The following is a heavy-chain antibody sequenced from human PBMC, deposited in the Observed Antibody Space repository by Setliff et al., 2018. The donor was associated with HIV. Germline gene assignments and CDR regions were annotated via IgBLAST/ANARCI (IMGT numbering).Heavy chain of an antibody. D-gene: IGHD2-2*01. Sequence: SETLSLTCTVSGGSISSGSYYWSWIRQPAGKGLEWIGHIYTSGSTNYNPSLKSRVTISVDTSKNQFSLKLRSVTASDTAVYYCAREGAPAAVMWFDPWGQGTLVTVSS. V-gene: IGHV4-61*09. CDR1: GGSISSGSYY. CDR2: IYTSGST. J-gene: IGHJ5*02. CDR3: AREGAPAAVMWFDP.